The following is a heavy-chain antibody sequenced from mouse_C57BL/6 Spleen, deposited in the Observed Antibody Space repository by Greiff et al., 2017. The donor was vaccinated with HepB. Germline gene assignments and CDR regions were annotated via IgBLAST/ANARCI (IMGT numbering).Heavy chain of an antibody. CDR3: ARSATVVATSDY. CDR2: IYPGDGDT. J-gene: IGHJ2*01. V-gene: IGHV1-80*01. D-gene: IGHD1-1*01. Sequence: VQRVESGAELVKPGASVKISCKASGYAFSSYWMNWVKQRPGKGLEWIGQIYPGDGDTNYNGKFKGKATLTADKSSSTAYMQLSSLTSEDSAVYFCARSATVVATSDYWGQGTTLTVSS. CDR1: GYAFSSYW.